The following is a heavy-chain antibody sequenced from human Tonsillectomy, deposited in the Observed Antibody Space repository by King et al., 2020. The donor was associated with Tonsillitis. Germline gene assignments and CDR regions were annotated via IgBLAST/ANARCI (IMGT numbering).Heavy chain of an antibody. CDR1: AFTFRTYV. V-gene: IGHV3-30*04. Sequence: VQLVESGGGVVQPGTSLRLSCEVSAFTFRTYVLDWVRQAPGKGLGWVACISYDGKNKVYAESVKGRFTISRDNSKKTLFMQLNSLRPEDTAVYYCAVRRDCSDSNCYNAFYIWGQGTMVTVSS. D-gene: IGHD2-2*02. J-gene: IGHJ3*02. CDR3: AVRRDCSDSNCYNAFYI. CDR2: ISYDGKNK.